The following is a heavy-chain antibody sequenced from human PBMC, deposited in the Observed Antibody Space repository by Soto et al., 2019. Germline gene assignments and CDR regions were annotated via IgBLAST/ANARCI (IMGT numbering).Heavy chain of an antibody. Sequence: ASVKVSCKASGYTFTSYGISWARQAPGQGLEWMGWISAYNGNTNYAQKLQGRVTMTTDTSTSTAYMELRSLRSDDTAVYYCARDAYYYGSGSSTHYYYYGMDVWGQGTTVTVSS. J-gene: IGHJ6*02. CDR2: ISAYNGNT. CDR3: ARDAYYYGSGSSTHYYYYGMDV. V-gene: IGHV1-18*01. CDR1: GYTFTSYG. D-gene: IGHD3-10*01.